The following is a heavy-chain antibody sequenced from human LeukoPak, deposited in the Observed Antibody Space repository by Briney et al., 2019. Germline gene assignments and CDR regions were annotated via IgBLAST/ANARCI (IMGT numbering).Heavy chain of an antibody. CDR2: MNPNSGNT. Sequence: ASVKVSCKASGYTFTSYDINWVRQATGQGLEWMGWMNPNSGNTGYAQRFQGRVTMTRNTSISTAYMELSSLRSEDTAVYYCACSSLNQGLKGNAFDIWGQGTMVTVSS. D-gene: IGHD3-10*01. CDR3: ACSSLNQGLKGNAFDI. J-gene: IGHJ3*02. CDR1: GYTFTSYD. V-gene: IGHV1-8*01.